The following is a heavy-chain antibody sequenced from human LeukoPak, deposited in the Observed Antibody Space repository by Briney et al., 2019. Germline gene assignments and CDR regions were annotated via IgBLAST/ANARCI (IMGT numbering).Heavy chain of an antibody. V-gene: IGHV3-48*01. CDR1: GFTFSSYS. CDR3: ARDPRITMVRGVRGFDY. D-gene: IGHD3-10*01. Sequence: PGGSLRLSCAASGFTFSSYSMNWVRQAPGKGLEWVSYISSSSSTIYYADSAKGRFTVSRDNAKNSLYLQMNSLRAEDTAVYYCARDPRITMVRGVRGFDYWGQGTLVTVSS. CDR2: ISSSSSTI. J-gene: IGHJ4*02.